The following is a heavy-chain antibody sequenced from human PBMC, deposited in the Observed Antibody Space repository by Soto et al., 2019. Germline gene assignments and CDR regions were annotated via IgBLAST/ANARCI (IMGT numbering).Heavy chain of an antibody. D-gene: IGHD7-27*01. Sequence: ASVKVSCKASGYTFTSYGISWVRQAPRQGLEWMGWISAYNGYTNYAQKLQGRATLTTDTSTSTAYMELRSLRSDDTAVYYCARDLDNSGYYYYGMDVWGQGTTVTVSS. CDR2: ISAYNGYT. CDR1: GYTFTSYG. V-gene: IGHV1-18*01. CDR3: ARDLDNSGYYYYGMDV. J-gene: IGHJ6*02.